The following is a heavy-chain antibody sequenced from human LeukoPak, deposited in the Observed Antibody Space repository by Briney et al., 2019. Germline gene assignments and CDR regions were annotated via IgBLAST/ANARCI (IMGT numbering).Heavy chain of an antibody. D-gene: IGHD1-26*01. CDR3: AREIVGTHKSRFDP. V-gene: IGHV3-53*01. CDR1: GFTVSTNY. Sequence: PGGSLRLSCAASGFTVSTNYMTWVRQAPGKGLEWVSVIYSGGSTYYADSVKGRYTISRDNSKKMLYLQMNSLRAEDTAVYYCAREIVGTHKSRFDPWGQGTLVTVSS. J-gene: IGHJ5*02. CDR2: IYSGGST.